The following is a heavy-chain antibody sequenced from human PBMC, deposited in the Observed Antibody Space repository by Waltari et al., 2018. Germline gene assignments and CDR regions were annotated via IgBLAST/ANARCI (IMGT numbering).Heavy chain of an antibody. Sequence: QVQLVESGGGVVQPGRSLRLSCAASGFTFRSSGMHWVRQAPGKGLEWVAVIWYDGSNKYYADSVKGRFTISRDNSKNTLYLQMNSLRAEDTAVYYCARSFSGYEDYWGQGTLVTVSS. D-gene: IGHD5-12*01. V-gene: IGHV3-33*01. CDR1: GFTFRSSG. CDR3: ARSFSGYEDY. CDR2: IWYDGSNK. J-gene: IGHJ4*02.